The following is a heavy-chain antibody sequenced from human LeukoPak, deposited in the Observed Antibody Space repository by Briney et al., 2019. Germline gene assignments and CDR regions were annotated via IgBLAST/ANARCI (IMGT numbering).Heavy chain of an antibody. J-gene: IGHJ6*03. D-gene: IGHD6-25*01. V-gene: IGHV1-24*01. CDR1: GNSLIYLS. CDR3: ATVFPQRGYYYMDV. CDR2: LDPEGGGL. Sequence: ASVKVSCKVSGNSLIYLSMHWVRQAPGKGLEWLGGLDPEGGGLIYAQHLQGRVIMTEDTSTDTGYMKLRSLKSEDTGVYYCATVFPQRGYYYMDVWGTGTTVTVSS.